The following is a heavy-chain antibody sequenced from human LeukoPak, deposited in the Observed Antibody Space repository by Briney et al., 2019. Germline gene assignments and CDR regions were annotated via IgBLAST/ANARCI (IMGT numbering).Heavy chain of an antibody. CDR3: ARHALGYSYTSDY. CDR1: GGSISSSSYY. CDR2: ICYSGST. J-gene: IGHJ4*02. V-gene: IGHV4-39*01. Sequence: SETLSLTCTVSGGSISSSSYYWRWIRQPPGKGREWIGSICYSGSTYYNPSPKSRVTISVDTSKNQFSLKLSSVTAADTAVYYCARHALGYSYTSDYWGQGTLVTVSS. D-gene: IGHD5-18*01.